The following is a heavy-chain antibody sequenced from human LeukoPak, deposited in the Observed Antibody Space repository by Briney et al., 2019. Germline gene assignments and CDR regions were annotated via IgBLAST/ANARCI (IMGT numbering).Heavy chain of an antibody. D-gene: IGHD5-18*01. Sequence: PSETLSLTCTVSGGSISSGGYYWSWIRQPPGKGLEWIGYIYHSGSTYYNPSLKSRVTISVDTSKNQFSLKLSSVTAADTAVYYCARGPLNVDTAMVTLLWFDPWGQGTLVTVSS. V-gene: IGHV4-30-2*01. CDR2: IYHSGST. CDR3: ARGPLNVDTAMVTLLWFDP. CDR1: GGSISSGGYY. J-gene: IGHJ5*02.